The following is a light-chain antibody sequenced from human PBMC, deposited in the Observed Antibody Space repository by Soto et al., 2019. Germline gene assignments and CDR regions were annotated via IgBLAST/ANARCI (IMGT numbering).Light chain of an antibody. CDR3: QQYGSSRWT. Sequence: IVLTQSPGTLSLSPGGRATLSCRASQSVSSSYLAWYQQKPGQAPRLVIYGASSRATGIPDRFSGSGPGTDFTLTISRPEPEDFAVYYCQQYGSSRWTFGQGTKVDIK. J-gene: IGKJ1*01. CDR1: QSVSSSY. V-gene: IGKV3-20*01. CDR2: GAS.